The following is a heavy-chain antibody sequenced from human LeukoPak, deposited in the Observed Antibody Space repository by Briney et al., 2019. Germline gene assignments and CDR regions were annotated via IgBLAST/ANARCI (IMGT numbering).Heavy chain of an antibody. CDR1: AFTFRTYS. Sequence: GGSLRLSCVASAFTFRTYSMHWVRQAPGKGLEWVSSISGSTSYIYYADSVRGRFTISRDNAKNSLYLQMNSLRAEDTAVYYCARDRITMVRGQFDPWGQGTLVTVSS. CDR2: ISGSTSYI. J-gene: IGHJ5*02. CDR3: ARDRITMVRGQFDP. D-gene: IGHD3-10*01. V-gene: IGHV3-21*01.